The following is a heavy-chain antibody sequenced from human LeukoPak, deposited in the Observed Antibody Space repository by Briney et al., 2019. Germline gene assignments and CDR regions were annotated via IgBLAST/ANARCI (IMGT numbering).Heavy chain of an antibody. CDR2: ISYDGISK. J-gene: IGHJ4*02. V-gene: IGHV3-30*18. CDR1: GFTFNNYG. Sequence: GSLRLSCAASGFTFNNYGMHWVRQAPGKGLEWVAVISYDGISKYYGDSVRGRFTISRDDSKNMLYLQVIGLRAEDTAVYYCAKDGGSGWSGLGFDYWGQGTLVTVSS. D-gene: IGHD6-19*01. CDR3: AKDGGSGWSGLGFDY.